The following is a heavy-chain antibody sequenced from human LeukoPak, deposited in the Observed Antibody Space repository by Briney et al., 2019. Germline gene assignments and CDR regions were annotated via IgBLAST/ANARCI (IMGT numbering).Heavy chain of an antibody. J-gene: IGHJ4*02. D-gene: IGHD5-18*01. CDR3: ARGRRGYLDY. V-gene: IGHV4-59*12. CDR2: IYYSGST. CDR1: GGSISSYY. Sequence: SETLSLTCTVSGGSISSYYWSWIRQPPGKGLEWIGYIYYSGSTNYNPSLKSRVTISVDTSKNQFSLKLSSVTAADTAVYYCARGRRGYLDYWGQGTLVTVSS.